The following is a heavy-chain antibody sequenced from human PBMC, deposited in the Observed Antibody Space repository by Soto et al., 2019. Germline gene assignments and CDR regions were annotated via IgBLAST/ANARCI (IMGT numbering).Heavy chain of an antibody. J-gene: IGHJ4*02. CDR1: GGTFSSYT. Sequence: QVQLVQSGAEVKKPGSSVKVSCKASGGTFSSYTISWVRQAPGQGLEWMGRIIPILGIANYAQKFQGRVTITADKSTSTAYMELSSLRSEDTAVYYCARGSAYCSGSYFDYWGQGTLVTVSS. D-gene: IGHD3-10*01. CDR2: IIPILGIA. V-gene: IGHV1-69*02. CDR3: ARGSAYCSGSYFDY.